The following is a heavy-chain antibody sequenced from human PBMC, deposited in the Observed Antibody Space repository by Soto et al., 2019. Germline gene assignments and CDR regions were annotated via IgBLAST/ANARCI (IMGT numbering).Heavy chain of an antibody. CDR3: ARVFYDTYYFDY. CDR2: ISAYNGTT. Sequence: ASVKVSCKASGYTFSSYAISWVRQAPGQGLEWMGGISAYNGTTNYAQKLQGRVTMTTDTSTSTAYMELRSLRSDDTAVYYCARVFYDTYYFDYWGQGTLVTVSS. V-gene: IGHV1-18*01. J-gene: IGHJ4*02. D-gene: IGHD3-9*01. CDR1: GYTFSSYA.